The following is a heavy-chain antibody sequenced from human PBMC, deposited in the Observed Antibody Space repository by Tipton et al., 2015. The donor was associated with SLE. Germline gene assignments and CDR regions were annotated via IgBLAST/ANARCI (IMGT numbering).Heavy chain of an antibody. D-gene: IGHD6-13*01. V-gene: IGHV4-34*01. Sequence: TLSLTCAVYGGSFSGYYWSWIRQPPGKELEWIGEINHSGSTNYNPSLKSRVTISVDTSKNQFSLKLSSVTAADTAVYYCARGEGIAAARGYFQHWGQGTLVTVSS. CDR3: ARGEGIAAARGYFQH. J-gene: IGHJ1*01. CDR2: INHSGST. CDR1: GGSFSGYY.